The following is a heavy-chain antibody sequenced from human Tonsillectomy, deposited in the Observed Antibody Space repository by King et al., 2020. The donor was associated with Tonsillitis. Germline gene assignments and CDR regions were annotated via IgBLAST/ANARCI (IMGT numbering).Heavy chain of an antibody. CDR3: ARAVGLVDVDY. CDR1: GFTFSSYT. J-gene: IGHJ4*02. Sequence: VQLVESGGGPVKPGVSLRLSCAASGFTFSSYTMNWVRQAPGRGLEWVSCISISSSYIYYADSVKGRFTISRDNAKNSVYLQMNSLRAEDTAVYYCARAVGLVDVDYWGQGSLVTVSS. CDR2: ISISSSYI. V-gene: IGHV3-21*06. D-gene: IGHD3/OR15-3a*01.